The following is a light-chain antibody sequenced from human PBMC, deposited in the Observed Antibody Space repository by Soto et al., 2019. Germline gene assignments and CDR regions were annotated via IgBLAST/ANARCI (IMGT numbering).Light chain of an antibody. CDR2: EVT. CDR3: TSYGSSDSWV. CDR1: SSDVGGFNF. Sequence: ALTQPPSASGSPGQSVTISCTGTSSDVGGFNFVSWYQHHPGKAPKLMIFEVTKRPSGVPDRFSGSKSGNTASLTVSGLQAEDEADYYCTSYGSSDSWVFGGGTQLTVL. J-gene: IGLJ7*01. V-gene: IGLV2-8*01.